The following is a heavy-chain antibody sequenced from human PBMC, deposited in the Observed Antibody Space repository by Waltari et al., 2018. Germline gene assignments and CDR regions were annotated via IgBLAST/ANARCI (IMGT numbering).Heavy chain of an antibody. Sequence: QLQLQESGPGLVKPSETLSLTCTVSGGSISSSSYYWGWIRQPPGKGLEWIGSIYYSGSTYSNPSLKSRVTISVDTSKNQFSLKLSSVTAADTAVYYCARDWRYYDILTGYYNHLDYWGQGTLVTVSS. V-gene: IGHV4-39*07. J-gene: IGHJ4*02. CDR3: ARDWRYYDILTGYYNHLDY. CDR1: GGSISSSSYY. D-gene: IGHD3-9*01. CDR2: IYYSGST.